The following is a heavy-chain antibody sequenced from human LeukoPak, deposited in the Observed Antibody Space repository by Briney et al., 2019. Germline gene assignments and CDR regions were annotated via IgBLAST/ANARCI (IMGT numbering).Heavy chain of an antibody. V-gene: IGHV1-8*01. CDR1: GYTFTSYD. D-gene: IGHD3-3*01. CDR2: MNPNSGNT. J-gene: IGHJ3*02. CDR3: ARGLRPIFGVVQNDAFDI. Sequence: ASVKVSCKASGYTFTSYDINWVRQSTGQGLEWMGWMNPNSGNTGYAQKFQGRVTMTRNTSISTAYMELSSLRSEDTAVHYCARGLRPIFGVVQNDAFDIWGQGTMVTVSS.